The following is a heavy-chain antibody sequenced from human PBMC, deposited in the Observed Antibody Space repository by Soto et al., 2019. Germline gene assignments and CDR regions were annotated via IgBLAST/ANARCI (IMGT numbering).Heavy chain of an antibody. J-gene: IGHJ4*02. Sequence: QVQLQESGPGLVKPSETLSLTCTVSGGYISSYYWSWIRQPPGKGLEWIGYIYYSGSTNYNPSLKSRFTISVDTSKNQFSLKLSSVTAADTAVYYCARRYGSSFDYWGQGTLVTVSS. CDR3: ARRYGSSFDY. CDR1: GGYISSYY. V-gene: IGHV4-59*08. D-gene: IGHD5-18*01. CDR2: IYYSGST.